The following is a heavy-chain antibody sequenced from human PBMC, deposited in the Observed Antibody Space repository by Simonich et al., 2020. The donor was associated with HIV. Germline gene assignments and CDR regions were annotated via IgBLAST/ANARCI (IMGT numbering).Heavy chain of an antibody. V-gene: IGHV3-48*01. CDR2: IRSSSSSI. J-gene: IGHJ4*02. D-gene: IGHD2-8*02. CDR1: GFTFTGYR. CDR3: ARDGGVLNY. Sequence: EVQLMESGGGLVQPGGSLRLSCAASGFTFTGYRMNWVRQAPGKGMEWISYIRSSSSSIYYADSVKGRFTISRDNAKNSLYLQMNSLRAEDTAVYYCARDGGVLNYWGQGALVTVSS.